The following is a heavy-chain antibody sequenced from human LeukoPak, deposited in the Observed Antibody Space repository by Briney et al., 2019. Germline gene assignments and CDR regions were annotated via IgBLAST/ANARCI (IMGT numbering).Heavy chain of an antibody. CDR1: GGSISSYY. V-gene: IGHV4-59*01. CDR3: ARVLGYCSSTSCYLPGDYYYYMDV. Sequence: PSETLSLTCTVSGGSISSYYWSWIRQPPGKGLEWIGYIYYSGSTNYNPSLKSRVTISVDTSKNQFSLKLSSVTAADTAVYYCARVLGYCSSTSCYLPGDYYYYMDVWGKGTTVTVSS. CDR2: IYYSGST. D-gene: IGHD2-2*01. J-gene: IGHJ6*03.